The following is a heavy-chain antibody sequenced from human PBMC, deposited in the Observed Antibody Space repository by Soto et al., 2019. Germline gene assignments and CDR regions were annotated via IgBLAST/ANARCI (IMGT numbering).Heavy chain of an antibody. Sequence: LLVQSGAEVKKPGSSVKVSYKASGGPFSNIGISWVRQAPGQGLEWVGGIIPIYGAGDYAPKFQGRVSISADDSTSTVFLEVYSLRSEDTAVYYCARGGIGETAEKVYENYYYGMDVWGQGTTVIVS. CDR1: GGPFSNIG. V-gene: IGHV1-69*01. CDR3: ARGGIGETAEKVYENYYYGMDV. CDR2: IIPIYGAG. J-gene: IGHJ6*02. D-gene: IGHD2-8*01.